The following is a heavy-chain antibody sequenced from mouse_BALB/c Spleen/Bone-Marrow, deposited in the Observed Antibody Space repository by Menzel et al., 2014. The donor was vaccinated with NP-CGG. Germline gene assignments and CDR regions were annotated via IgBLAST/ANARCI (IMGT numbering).Heavy chain of an antibody. CDR2: IDPENGNT. CDR1: GFNIKDHY. CDR3: ARWGNYYFDY. J-gene: IGHJ2*01. V-gene: IGHV14-1*02. Sequence: EVQLQQSGAELVRPGALVKLSCNAFGFNIKDHYMHWVKQRPEQGLEWIGWIDPENGNTIYDPKFQGKASITADTYSNTAYLQLSSLTSEDTAVYYFARWGNYYFDYWGQGTTLTVSS.